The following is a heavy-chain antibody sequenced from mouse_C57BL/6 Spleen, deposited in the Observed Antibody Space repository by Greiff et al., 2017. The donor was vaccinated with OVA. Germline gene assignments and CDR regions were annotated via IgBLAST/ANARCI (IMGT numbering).Heavy chain of an antibody. Sequence: EVKLVESGGGLVQPGGSMKLSCVASGFTFSNYWMNWVRQSPEKGLEWVAQIRLKSDNYATHYAESVKGRFTISRDDSKSSVYLQMNNLRAEDTGIYYCTGGIYYDYDGDWYFDVWGTGTTVTVSS. CDR3: TGGIYYDYDGDWYFDV. CDR1: GFTFSNYW. D-gene: IGHD2-4*01. J-gene: IGHJ1*03. V-gene: IGHV6-3*01. CDR2: IRLKSDNYAT.